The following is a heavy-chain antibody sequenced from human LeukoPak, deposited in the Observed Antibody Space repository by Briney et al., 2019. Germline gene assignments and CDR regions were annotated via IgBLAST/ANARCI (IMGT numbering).Heavy chain of an antibody. V-gene: IGHV1-46*01. CDR1: GYTFTSYN. Sequence: ASVKVSCKTSGYTFTSYNMHWVRLAPGQGLEWMGVVNPSSGDTSYEQKFQGRVTMTRDTSTSTVYMELSSLRSEDTAVYYCARKAGGSYRLDYWGQGTLVTVSS. D-gene: IGHD1-26*01. CDR3: ARKAGGSYRLDY. J-gene: IGHJ4*02. CDR2: VNPSSGDT.